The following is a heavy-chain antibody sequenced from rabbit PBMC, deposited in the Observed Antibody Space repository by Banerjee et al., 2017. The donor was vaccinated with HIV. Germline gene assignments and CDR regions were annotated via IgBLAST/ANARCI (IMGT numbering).Heavy chain of an antibody. CDR2: IYPDYGST. J-gene: IGHJ4*01. Sequence: QEQLEESGGDLVKPGFTLSSYWMCWVRQAPGKGLEWIACIYPDYGSTDYASWAKGRFTISKTSSTTVTLQMTSLTAADTATYFCARGAAADGTYLNLWGPGTLVTVS. V-gene: IGHV1S45*01. CDR3: ARGAAADGTYLNL. D-gene: IGHD8-1*01. CDR1: FTLSSYW.